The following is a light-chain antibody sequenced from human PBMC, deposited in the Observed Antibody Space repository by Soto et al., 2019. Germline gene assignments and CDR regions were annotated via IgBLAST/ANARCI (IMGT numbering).Light chain of an antibody. CDR2: EVT. J-gene: IGLJ2*01. CDR3: SSNGGSYSDVF. CDR1: SSDIGGNNY. Sequence: QSALTQPPSASGSPGQSVTISCTGTSSDIGGNNYVSWYQQHPGKAPKLMIYEVTKRPSGVPDRFSGSMSGNTASLTVSGLQAEDEADYYCSSNGGSYSDVFFGGGTKRTVL. V-gene: IGLV2-8*01.